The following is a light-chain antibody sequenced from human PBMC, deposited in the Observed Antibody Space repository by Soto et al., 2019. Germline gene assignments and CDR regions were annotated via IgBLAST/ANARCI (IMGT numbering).Light chain of an antibody. Sequence: QSVLTQPPSASGSPGQSVTISCTGTSSDVGGYDYVSWYQQHPGKAPKLMIYEVTIRPSGVSDRFSGSKSGKTASLTVSGLQAEDEADYYCSSYTGGNPSYVFGTGTKVTVL. CDR1: SSDVGGYDY. J-gene: IGLJ1*01. CDR2: EVT. CDR3: SSYTGGNPSYV. V-gene: IGLV2-8*01.